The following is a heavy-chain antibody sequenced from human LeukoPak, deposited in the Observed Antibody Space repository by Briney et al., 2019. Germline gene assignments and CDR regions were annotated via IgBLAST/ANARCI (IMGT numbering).Heavy chain of an antibody. D-gene: IGHD3-3*01. CDR1: GFTFSRYS. CDR3: AKGAYYAD. CDR2: ISISSNYI. V-gene: IGHV3-21*04. Sequence: GGSLRLSCAASGFTFSRYSMNWVRQAPGKGLEWVSSISISSNYIYYTDSVKGRCTISRDNGKNSLYLQMNSLRAEDTAVYYCAKGAYYADWGQGTLVTVSS. J-gene: IGHJ4*02.